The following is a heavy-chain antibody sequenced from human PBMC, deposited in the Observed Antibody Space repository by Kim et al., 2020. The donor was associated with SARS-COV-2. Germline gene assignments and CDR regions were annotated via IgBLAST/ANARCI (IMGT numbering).Heavy chain of an antibody. Sequence: GGSLRLSCAASGFTFSSYAMSWVRQAPGKGLEWVSAISGSGGSIFYADSVKGRLTISRDNSTNTLYLQMNSLRAEDTAVYYCAKGALSITMIVVVGDWYFDLWGRGTLVTVSS. CDR1: GFTFSSYA. J-gene: IGHJ2*01. CDR3: AKGALSITMIVVVGDWYFDL. V-gene: IGHV3-23*01. D-gene: IGHD3-22*01. CDR2: ISGSGGSI.